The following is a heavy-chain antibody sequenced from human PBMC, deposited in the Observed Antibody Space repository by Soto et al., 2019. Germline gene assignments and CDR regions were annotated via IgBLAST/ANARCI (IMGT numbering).Heavy chain of an antibody. CDR1: GFTFSSYA. CDR2: ISYDGSNK. D-gene: IGHD6-19*01. J-gene: IGHJ3*02. Sequence: QVQLVESGGGVVQPGRSLRLSCAASGFTFSSYAMHWVRQAPGKGLEWVAVISYDGSNKYYADSVKGRFTISRDNSKNTLYLQMNSLRAEDTAVYYCARATSGWYKDAFDIWGQGTIVTVSS. V-gene: IGHV3-30-3*01. CDR3: ARATSGWYKDAFDI.